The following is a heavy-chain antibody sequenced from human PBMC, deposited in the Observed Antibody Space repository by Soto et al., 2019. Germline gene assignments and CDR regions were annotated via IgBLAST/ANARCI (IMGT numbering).Heavy chain of an antibody. V-gene: IGHV4-4*07. D-gene: IGHD1-20*01. CDR3: ARYSNNWFQTEGMDV. CDR2: IDASGNT. CDR1: VDSISTYY. J-gene: IGHJ6*02. Sequence: PSETLSLTCTVSVDSISTYYWSWIRRPAGKGLEWIGRIDASGNTNYNPSLKSRVTMSADTSKKQYYLKLTSVTAADTAVYYCARYSNNWFQTEGMDVWGQGTTVTVSS.